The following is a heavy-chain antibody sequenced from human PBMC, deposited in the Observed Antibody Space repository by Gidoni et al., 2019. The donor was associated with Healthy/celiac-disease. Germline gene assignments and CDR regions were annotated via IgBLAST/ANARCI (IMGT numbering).Heavy chain of an antibody. Sequence: QVQLQQWGAGLLKPSETLSLTCAVYGGSFSGYYWSWIRQPPGKGLEWIGESNHSGSTNYNPSLKSRVTISVDTSKNQFSLKLGSVTAADTAVYYCAGGFPVYYGSGSYYNRYAFDIWGQGTMVTVSS. CDR3: AGGFPVYYGSGSYYNRYAFDI. J-gene: IGHJ3*02. CDR2: SNHSGST. CDR1: GGSFSGYY. V-gene: IGHV4-34*01. D-gene: IGHD3-10*01.